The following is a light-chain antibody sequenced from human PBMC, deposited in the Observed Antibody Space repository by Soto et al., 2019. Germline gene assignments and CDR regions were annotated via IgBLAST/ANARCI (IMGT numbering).Light chain of an antibody. CDR2: EVS. V-gene: IGLV2-8*01. CDR1: SSDVGGYKF. J-gene: IGLJ2*01. Sequence: QSALTQPPSASGSPGQSVTISCTRTSSDVGGYKFVSWYQQHPGKAPKLMIYEVSKRPSGVPDRFSGSKSGNTASLTVSGLQAEDEADYYCSSYGGINNVIFGGGTQLTVL. CDR3: SSYGGINNVI.